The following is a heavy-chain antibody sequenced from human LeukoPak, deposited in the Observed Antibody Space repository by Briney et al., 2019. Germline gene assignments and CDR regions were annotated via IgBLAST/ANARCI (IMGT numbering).Heavy chain of an antibody. CDR3: AKTGERDY. CDR1: GFTFSSHW. J-gene: IGHJ4*02. Sequence: GGSLRLSCAASGFTFSSHWMSWVRQAPGKGLEWVANIKQDGSAKYYVDSVRGRFTISRDNAENSLYLQMNSLRDEDTAVYYCAKTGERDYWGRGTLVTVSS. D-gene: IGHD7-27*01. V-gene: IGHV3-7*01. CDR2: IKQDGSAK.